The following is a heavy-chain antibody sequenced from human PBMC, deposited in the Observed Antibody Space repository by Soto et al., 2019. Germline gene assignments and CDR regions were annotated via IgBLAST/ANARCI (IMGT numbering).Heavy chain of an antibody. CDR2: ISSSSSTI. D-gene: IGHD3-22*01. CDR1: GFTFSSYS. J-gene: IGHJ4*02. CDR3: ARDPGFGVVVNNFGY. V-gene: IGHV3-48*01. Sequence: EVQLVESGGGLVQPGGSLRLSCAASGFTFSSYSMNWVRQAPGKGLEWVSYISSSSSTIYSADSVKGRFTISRDNAKNSLYLQMNSLRAEDTAVYYCARDPGFGVVVNNFGYWGQGTLVTVSS.